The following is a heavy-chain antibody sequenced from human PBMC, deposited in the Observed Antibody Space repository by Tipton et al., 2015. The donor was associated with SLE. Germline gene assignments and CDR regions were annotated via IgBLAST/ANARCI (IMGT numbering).Heavy chain of an antibody. Sequence: QLVQSGAEVKKPGESLKISCKASGYTFTGYYIHLVRQAPGQGLEWMGRINPKSGGTNYAQKFQGRVTMTRDTSISTAYMELSRLRSDDTAVYYCARDRTIWGRDCYNWDFDLWGRGTLVTVPS. CDR3: ARDRTIWGRDCYNWDFDL. CDR2: INPKSGGT. V-gene: IGHV1-2*06. J-gene: IGHJ2*01. D-gene: IGHD5-24*01. CDR1: GYTFTGYY.